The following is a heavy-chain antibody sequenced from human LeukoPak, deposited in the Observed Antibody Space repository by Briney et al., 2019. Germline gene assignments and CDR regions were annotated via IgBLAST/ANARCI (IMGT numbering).Heavy chain of an antibody. V-gene: IGHV4-59*01. Sequence: SETLSLTCTVSGGSISSYYWSWIRQPPGKGLEWIGYIYYSGSTNYNPSLKSRVTISVDTSKNQFSLKLSSVTAADTAVYYCARDRGSSGDNWFDPWGQGTLVTVSS. CDR2: IYYSGST. D-gene: IGHD6-19*01. CDR3: ARDRGSSGDNWFDP. J-gene: IGHJ5*02. CDR1: GGSISSYY.